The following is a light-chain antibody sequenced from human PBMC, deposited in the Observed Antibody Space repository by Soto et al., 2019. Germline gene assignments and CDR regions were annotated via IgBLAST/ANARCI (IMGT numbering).Light chain of an antibody. CDR1: QSVSSSY. V-gene: IGKV3-20*01. Sequence: EIVLTQSPGTLSLSPWERATLSCRASQSVSSSYLAWYQQKPGQAPRLLIYGASNRATGIPARFSGSGSGTEFTLTISSLQSEDFALYYCHQYNSWPPGTFGQGTKVDIK. CDR2: GAS. CDR3: HQYNSWPPGT. J-gene: IGKJ2*01.